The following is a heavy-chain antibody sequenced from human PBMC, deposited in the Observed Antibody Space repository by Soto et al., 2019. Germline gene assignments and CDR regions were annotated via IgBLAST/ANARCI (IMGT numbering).Heavy chain of an antibody. V-gene: IGHV4-61*01. J-gene: IGHJ4*02. CDR1: GGSVSSGSYY. Sequence: PSETLSLTCTVSGGSVSSGSYYWSWIRQPPGKGLEWIGYIYYSGSTYYNPSLKSRVTISVDTSKNQFSLKLSSVTAADTAVYYCARSGRYCTNGVCYTPPKYFDYWGQGTLVTVSS. CDR3: ARSGRYCTNGVCYTPPKYFDY. D-gene: IGHD2-8*01. CDR2: IYYSGST.